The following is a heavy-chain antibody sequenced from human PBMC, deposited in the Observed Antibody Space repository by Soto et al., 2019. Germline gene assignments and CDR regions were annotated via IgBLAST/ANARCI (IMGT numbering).Heavy chain of an antibody. CDR1: GFTFSSYW. Sequence: EVQLVESGGGLVQPGGSLRLSCAASGFTFSSYWMSWVRQAPGKGLEWVANIKQDGSEKYYVDSVKGRFTISRDNAKNSLYLQRNSLRAEDTGVYYCARDLEGDIVVVPGGNFDYWGQGTLVTVSS. CDR2: IKQDGSEK. J-gene: IGHJ4*02. D-gene: IGHD2-2*01. V-gene: IGHV3-7*01. CDR3: ARDLEGDIVVVPGGNFDY.